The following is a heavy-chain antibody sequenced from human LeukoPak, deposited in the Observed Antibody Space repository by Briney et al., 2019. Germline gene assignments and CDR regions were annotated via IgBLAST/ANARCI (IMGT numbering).Heavy chain of an antibody. CDR3: ARAYGSLEWLKGAFDI. D-gene: IGHD3-3*01. V-gene: IGHV1-8*03. CDR1: GYTFTSYD. CDR2: MNPNSGNT. J-gene: IGHJ3*02. Sequence: GASVKVSCKASGYTFTSYDINWVRQATGQGLEWMGWMNPNSGNTGYAQKFQGRVTITRNTSISTAYMELSSLRSEDTVVYYCARAYGSLEWLKGAFDIWGQGTMVTVSS.